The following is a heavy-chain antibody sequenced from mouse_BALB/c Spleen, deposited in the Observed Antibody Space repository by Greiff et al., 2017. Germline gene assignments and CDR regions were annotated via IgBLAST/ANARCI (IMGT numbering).Heavy chain of an antibody. CDR3: ARGHGNYEYFDV. D-gene: IGHD2-1*01. CDR2: ISSGGST. CDR1: GFTFSSYA. V-gene: IGHV5-6-5*01. J-gene: IGHJ1*01. Sequence: DVKLVESGGGLVKPGGSLKLSCAASGFTFSSYAMSWVRQTPEKRLEWVASISSGGSTYYPDSVKGRFTISRDNARNILYLQMSSLRSEDTAMYYCARGHGNYEYFDVWGAGTTVTVSS.